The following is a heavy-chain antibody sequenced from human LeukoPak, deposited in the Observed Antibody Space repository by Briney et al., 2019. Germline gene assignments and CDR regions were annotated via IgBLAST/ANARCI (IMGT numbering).Heavy chain of an antibody. D-gene: IGHD1-26*01. CDR1: SGSFSGYY. Sequence: SETLSLTRAVYSGSFSGYYWSWRRQPPGKGLEWIGEINHSGSTNYNPSLKSRVTISVDTSKNQFSLKLSSVTAADTAVYYCARRPIWDAFDIWGQGTMVTVSS. CDR2: INHSGST. V-gene: IGHV4-34*01. CDR3: ARRPIWDAFDI. J-gene: IGHJ3*02.